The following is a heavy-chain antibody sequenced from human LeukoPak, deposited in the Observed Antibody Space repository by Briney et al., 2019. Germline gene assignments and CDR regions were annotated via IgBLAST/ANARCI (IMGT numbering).Heavy chain of an antibody. V-gene: IGHV3-74*01. J-gene: IGHJ5*02. Sequence: GGSLRLSCAASGFYFRSYWMHWVRQPPGKGLVWVSRINNDGSSTRYADSVKGRFTISRDNAKNTVYLQMNSLRAGDTAMYYCARESGNYGDENWFDPWGQGTLVTVSS. CDR1: GFYFRSYW. CDR3: ARESGNYGDENWFDP. D-gene: IGHD4-17*01. CDR2: INNDGSST.